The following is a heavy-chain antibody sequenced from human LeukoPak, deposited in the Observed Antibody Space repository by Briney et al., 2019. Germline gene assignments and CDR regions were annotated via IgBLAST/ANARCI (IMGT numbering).Heavy chain of an antibody. V-gene: IGHV4-59*08. CDR1: GGSISSYY. D-gene: IGHD3-22*01. J-gene: IGHJ6*02. CDR3: ASRTGYYDSSGYLYYHGMDV. CDR2: IYYSGGT. Sequence: SETLSLTCTVSGGSISSYYWSWIRQPPGKGLEWIGYIYYSGGTNYNPSLKSRVTISVDTSKNQFSLKLSSVTTADTAVYYCASRTGYYDSSGYLYYHGMDVWGQGTTVTVSS.